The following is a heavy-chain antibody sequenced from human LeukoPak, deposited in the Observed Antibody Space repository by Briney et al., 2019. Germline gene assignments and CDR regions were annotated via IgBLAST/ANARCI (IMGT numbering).Heavy chain of an antibody. CDR1: GFTFSSYE. CDR3: ARDGYSSPYDY. Sequence: PGGSLRLSCAASGFTFSSYEMNWVRQAPGKGLEWVSYISSSGSTIYYADSVKGRFTISRDNAKNSLYLQMNSLRAEDTAVYYCARDGYSSPYDYSGQGTLVTVSS. CDR2: ISSSGSTI. J-gene: IGHJ4*02. V-gene: IGHV3-48*03. D-gene: IGHD6-13*01.